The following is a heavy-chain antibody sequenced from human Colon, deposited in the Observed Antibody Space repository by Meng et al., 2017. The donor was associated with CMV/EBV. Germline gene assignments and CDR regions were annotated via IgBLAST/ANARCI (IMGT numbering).Heavy chain of an antibody. V-gene: IGHV3-30*02. CDR3: ARDFEWTFDY. D-gene: IGHD3-3*01. J-gene: IGHJ4*02. CDR2: MRFAGSDK. Sequence: GESLKISCAASGFNLGNMHWVCQAPGMGLEWVAFMRFAGSDKYYADSVEGRFTISRDNSKNTLYLQMNSLRTEDTAVYYCARDFEWTFDYWGQGTMVTVSS. CDR1: GFNLGN.